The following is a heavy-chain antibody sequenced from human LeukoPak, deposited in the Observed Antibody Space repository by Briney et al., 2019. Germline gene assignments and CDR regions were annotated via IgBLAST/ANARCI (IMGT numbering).Heavy chain of an antibody. Sequence: PGGSLRLSCAASGFTFNTYAMNWVRQAPGKGLEWVSYISGSSGIIDYADSVKGRFTISRDNVKNSLYLQMNSLRAEDTAIYYCATFTFLGTWGQGTMVTVS. CDR3: ATFTFLGT. CDR1: GFTFNTYA. D-gene: IGHD3-3*02. J-gene: IGHJ3*01. CDR2: ISGSSGII. V-gene: IGHV3-48*04.